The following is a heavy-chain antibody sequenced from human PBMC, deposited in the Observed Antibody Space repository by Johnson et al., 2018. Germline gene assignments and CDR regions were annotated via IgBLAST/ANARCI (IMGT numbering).Heavy chain of an antibody. Sequence: VQLQESGGGLVQPGGSLRLSCAASGFTFSSYWMHWVRQAPGKGLVWVSRINSDGSSTSYADSVKGRFTISRDNAKNTLYLQMNSLRAEDTAVYYCARDQVVTANPFHYYYGMDVWGQGTTVTVSS. CDR2: INSDGSST. CDR1: GFTFSSYW. V-gene: IGHV3-74*01. CDR3: ARDQVVTANPFHYYYGMDV. J-gene: IGHJ6*02. D-gene: IGHD2-21*02.